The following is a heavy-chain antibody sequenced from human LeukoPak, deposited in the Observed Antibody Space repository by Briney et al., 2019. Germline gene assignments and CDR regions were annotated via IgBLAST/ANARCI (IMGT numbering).Heavy chain of an antibody. D-gene: IGHD4-17*01. CDR1: GFIFSHYG. J-gene: IGHJ3*02. CDR3: ASGTTVTIAFDI. Sequence: GGSLRLSCAASGFIFSHYGMHWVRQAPGKGLEWVAFIRYDGTNKYYADSVKGRFTISRDNSKNTLYLQMNSLRAEDTAVYYCASGTTVTIAFDIWGQGTMVTVSS. CDR2: IRYDGTNK. V-gene: IGHV3-30*02.